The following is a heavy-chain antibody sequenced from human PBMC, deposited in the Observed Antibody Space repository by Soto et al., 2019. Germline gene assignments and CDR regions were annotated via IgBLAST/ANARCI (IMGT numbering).Heavy chain of an antibody. D-gene: IGHD3-9*01. Sequence: GGSLRLSCSASGFTFSEYSMHWVRQAPGKGLQYVSTISSDGDITYYADSVKGRFTISRDNSKNTLYLQMNSLRPEDTAVYYCVKVSTFYDILTGYYSTNFFDPWCQGTLVTVSS. CDR3: VKVSTFYDILTGYYSTNFFDP. CDR2: ISSDGDIT. V-gene: IGHV3-64D*06. J-gene: IGHJ5*02. CDR1: GFTFSEYS.